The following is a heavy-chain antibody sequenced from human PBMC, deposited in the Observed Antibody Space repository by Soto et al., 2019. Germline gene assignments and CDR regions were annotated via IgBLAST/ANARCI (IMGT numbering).Heavy chain of an antibody. Sequence: SGGSLRLSCAASGFNFINYWLHWVRQRPGEGLVWVSRITSDGKSKAYAESVKGRFSISIDNAKNTLYLQVHGLTAEDRAVYYCARESGDWPLNWFDPWGQGTLVTDSS. V-gene: IGHV3-74*01. CDR1: GFNFINYW. J-gene: IGHJ5*02. D-gene: IGHD2-21*02. CDR3: ARESGDWPLNWFDP. CDR2: ITSDGKSK.